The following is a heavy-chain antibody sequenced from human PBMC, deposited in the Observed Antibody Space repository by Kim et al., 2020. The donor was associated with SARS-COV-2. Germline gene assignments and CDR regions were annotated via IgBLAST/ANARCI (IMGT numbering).Heavy chain of an antibody. CDR3: AKDKDYDSSGYLDQ. CDR1: GFTFDDYA. Sequence: GGSLRLSCAASGFTFDDYAMHWVRQAPGKGLEWVSGISWNSGSIGYADSVKGRFTISRDNAKNSLYLQMNSLRAEDTALYYSAKDKDYDSSGYLDQWGQGTLVTVSS. V-gene: IGHV3-9*01. D-gene: IGHD3-22*01. J-gene: IGHJ4*02. CDR2: ISWNSGSI.